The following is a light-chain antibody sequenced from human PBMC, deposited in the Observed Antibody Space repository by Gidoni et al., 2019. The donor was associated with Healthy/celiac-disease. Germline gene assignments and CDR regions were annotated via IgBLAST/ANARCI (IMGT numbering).Light chain of an antibody. CDR2: AAS. J-gene: IGKJ3*01. V-gene: IGKV1-39*01. CDR3: QQSYSTLFT. CDR1: QSISNY. Sequence: DISLTRSPSSLSASVGDRVTITCRASQSISNYLNWYQQKPGKAPKLPIYAASSLQRGVPSRFSGSGSGTDFTLTISSLQPEDFATYYCQQSYSTLFTFXPXTKVDIK.